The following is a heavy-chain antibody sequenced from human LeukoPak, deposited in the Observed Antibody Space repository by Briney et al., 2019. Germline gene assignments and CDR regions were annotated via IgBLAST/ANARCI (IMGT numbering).Heavy chain of an antibody. CDR1: GFTFSDYY. V-gene: IGHV3-11*01. Sequence: GGSLRLSCAASGFTFSDYYMSWIRQAPGKGLEWVPYISSSGSTIYYADSVKGRFTISRDNAKNSLYLQMNSLRAEDTAVYYCAREVVVVAADNPGDYYYYGMDVWGQGTTVTVSS. D-gene: IGHD2-15*01. J-gene: IGHJ6*02. CDR2: ISSSGSTI. CDR3: AREVVVVAADNPGDYYYYGMDV.